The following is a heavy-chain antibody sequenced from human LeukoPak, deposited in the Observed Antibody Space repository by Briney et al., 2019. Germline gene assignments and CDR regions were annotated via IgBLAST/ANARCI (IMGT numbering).Heavy chain of an antibody. V-gene: IGHV3-53*01. J-gene: IGHJ4*02. CDR2: IYSGGFT. CDR3: VRGMGYTSGIELFDD. D-gene: IGHD5-18*01. CDR1: GFTVSSNY. Sequence: GGSLRLSCAASGFTVSSNYMSWVRQAPGKGLEWVSLIYSGGFTYYADSVKGRFTISRDNSKNTLYLQMNSLKTEDTAMYYCVRGMGYTSGIELFDDWGQGTLSPSPQ.